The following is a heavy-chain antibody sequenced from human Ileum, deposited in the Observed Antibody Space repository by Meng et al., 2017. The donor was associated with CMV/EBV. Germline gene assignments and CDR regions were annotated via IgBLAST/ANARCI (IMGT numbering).Heavy chain of an antibody. CDR2: INWNGGRT. D-gene: IGHD2-8*02. CDR3: GKGSCSGSSCYTDY. J-gene: IGHJ4*02. Sequence: GESLKISCVASGFTFDDYGMTWVRQVPGKGLEWISGINWNGGRTGYVDSVKGRFTISRDNAKKSLFLQMNSLRAEDAAVYYCGKGSCSGSSCYTDYWGQGTLVTVSS. CDR1: GFTFDDYG. V-gene: IGHV3-20*04.